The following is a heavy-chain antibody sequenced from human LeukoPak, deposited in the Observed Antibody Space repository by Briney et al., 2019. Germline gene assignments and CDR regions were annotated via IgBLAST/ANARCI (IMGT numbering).Heavy chain of an antibody. CDR3: ARLPPYSGPRGYFQH. J-gene: IGHJ1*01. Sequence: SETLSLTCTVSGGSIISSSNNYYWGWIRQPPGKGLEWIGSIYYSGSTYYNPSLKSRVTISVDTSKNQFPLKLSSVTAADTAVYYCARLPPYSGPRGYFQHWGQGTLVTVSS. CDR2: IYYSGST. V-gene: IGHV4-39*01. D-gene: IGHD1-26*01. CDR1: GGSIISSSNNYY.